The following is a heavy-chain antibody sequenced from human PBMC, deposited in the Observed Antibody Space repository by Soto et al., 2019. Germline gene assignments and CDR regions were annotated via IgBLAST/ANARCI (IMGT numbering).Heavy chain of an antibody. D-gene: IGHD3-9*01. CDR3: ARVKFPSLRGTYYEILTGVDGHAFDI. V-gene: IGHV4-31*03. J-gene: IGHJ3*02. CDR1: GGSISSGGYY. Sequence: SEALSLTCTVSGGSISSGGYYWSWIRQHPGKGLEWIGYIYYSGSTYYNPSLKSRVTISVDTSKNQFSLKLSSVTAADTAVYYCARVKFPSLRGTYYEILTGVDGHAFDIWGQGTMVTVSS. CDR2: IYYSGST.